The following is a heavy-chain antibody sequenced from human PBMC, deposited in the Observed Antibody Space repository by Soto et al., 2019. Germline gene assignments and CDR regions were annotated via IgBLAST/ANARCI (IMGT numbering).Heavy chain of an antibody. Sequence: GGSLRLSCAASGLTFSSYVMHWVRQAPGKGLEWVAVIWYDGNNKYYADSVRGRFTISRDNSKNTLYLQMNSLRAEDTAVYYWARDVGNVLRFLEWPLGGMDVWGQGTTVTVSS. D-gene: IGHD3-3*01. CDR3: ARDVGNVLRFLEWPLGGMDV. V-gene: IGHV3-33*01. J-gene: IGHJ6*02. CDR1: GLTFSSYV. CDR2: IWYDGNNK.